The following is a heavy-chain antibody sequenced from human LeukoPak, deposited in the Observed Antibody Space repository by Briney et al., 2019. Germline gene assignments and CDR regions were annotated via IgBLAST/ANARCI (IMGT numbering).Heavy chain of an antibody. V-gene: IGHV3-30*04. CDR2: ISYDGSNK. CDR1: GFTFSSYA. CDR3: ARDGVDIVATTSNYYYYMDV. J-gene: IGHJ6*03. D-gene: IGHD5-12*01. Sequence: GGSLRLSCAASGFTFSSYAMHWVRQAPGKGLEWVAVISYDGSNKYYADSVKGRFTISRDNSKNTLYLQMNSLRAEDTAVYYCARDGVDIVATTSNYYYYMDVWGKGTTVTVSS.